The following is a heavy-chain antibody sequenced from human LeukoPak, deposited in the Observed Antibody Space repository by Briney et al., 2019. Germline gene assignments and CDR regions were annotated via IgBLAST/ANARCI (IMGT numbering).Heavy chain of an antibody. Sequence: AASVKVSCKASGYTFTSYDINWVRQAPGQGLEWMGWMNPNSGNTGYAQKFQGRVTMTRNTSISTAYMELSSLRSEDTAVYYCARGDSSSWYVSYWGQGTLVTVSS. CDR2: MNPNSGNT. D-gene: IGHD6-13*01. CDR1: GYTFTSYD. J-gene: IGHJ4*02. CDR3: ARGDSSSWYVSY. V-gene: IGHV1-8*01.